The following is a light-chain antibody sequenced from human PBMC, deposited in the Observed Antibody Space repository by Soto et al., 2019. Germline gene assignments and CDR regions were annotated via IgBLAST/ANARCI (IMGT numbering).Light chain of an antibody. V-gene: IGKV2-28*01. J-gene: IGKJ5*01. CDR2: LGS. Sequence: DIVMTQSPLSLPVTPGEPASISCRSSQSLLHSNGYNYLDWYLQKPGQSPQLLIYLGSSRSPGVPDRFSGSGSGTDFTLKISRVEAEDVGVYYCMQGLQSITFGRGTRLEIK. CDR3: MQGLQSIT. CDR1: QSLLHSNGYNY.